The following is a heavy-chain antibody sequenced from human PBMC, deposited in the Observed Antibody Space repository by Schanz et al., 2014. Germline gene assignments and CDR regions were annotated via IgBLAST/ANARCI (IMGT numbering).Heavy chain of an antibody. D-gene: IGHD3-10*01. CDR3: ARGRGFYDY. CDR2: INPSGGST. Sequence: QVQLVQSGAEVKKPGASVKVSCKASGYTLSAYSLHWVRQAPGQGLEWMGMINPSGGSTTYAQKCQGRVTMTRDTSTSTVYMELNSLRAEDTAVHYCARGRGFYDYWGQGTLVTVSS. CDR1: GYTLSAYS. J-gene: IGHJ4*02. V-gene: IGHV1-46*01.